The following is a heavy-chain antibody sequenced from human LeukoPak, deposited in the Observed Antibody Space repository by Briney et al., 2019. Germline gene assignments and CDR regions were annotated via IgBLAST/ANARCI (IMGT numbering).Heavy chain of an antibody. V-gene: IGHV3-30-3*01. D-gene: IGHD1-26*01. CDR3: AREGSSEWELLRSYDY. Sequence: PGRSLRLSCAASGFTFSSYAMHWVRQAPGKGLEWVAVISYDGSNKYCADSVKGRFTISRDNSKNTLYLQMNSLRAEDTAVYYCAREGSSEWELLRSYDYWGQGTLVTVSS. CDR2: ISYDGSNK. J-gene: IGHJ4*02. CDR1: GFTFSSYA.